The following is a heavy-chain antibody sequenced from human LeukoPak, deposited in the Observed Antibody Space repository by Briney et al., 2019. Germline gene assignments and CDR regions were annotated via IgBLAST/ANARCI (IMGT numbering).Heavy chain of an antibody. V-gene: IGHV1-2*02. CDR1: GYTFTSYY. D-gene: IGHD3-10*01. CDR3: GLYYGSGSYYNEPRFDY. J-gene: IGHJ4*02. Sequence: GASVKVSCKASGYTFTSYYMHWVRQAPGQGLEWMGWINPNSGGTNYAQKFQGRVTMTRDTSISTAYMELSRLRSDDTAVYYCGLYYGSGSYYNEPRFDYWGQGTLVTVSS. CDR2: INPNSGGT.